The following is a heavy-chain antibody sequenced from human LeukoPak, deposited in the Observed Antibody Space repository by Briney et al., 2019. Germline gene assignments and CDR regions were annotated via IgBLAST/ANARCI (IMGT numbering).Heavy chain of an antibody. D-gene: IGHD1-26*01. CDR1: GFTFSSYE. J-gene: IGHJ4*02. CDR3: AKWEITLTL. V-gene: IGHV3-48*03. CDR2: ISSGGGTV. Sequence: PGGSLRLSCAASGFTFSSYEMNWVRQAPGKGLEWVSYISSGGGTVYYADSVKGRFTISRDNSKNTLFLQMNSLRVDDTAVYYCAKWEITLTLWGQGTLVTVSS.